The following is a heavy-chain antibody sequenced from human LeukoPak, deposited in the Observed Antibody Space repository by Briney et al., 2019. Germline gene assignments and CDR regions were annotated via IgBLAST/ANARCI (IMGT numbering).Heavy chain of an antibody. J-gene: IGHJ4*02. V-gene: IGHV1-69*05. CDR1: GGTFSSYA. D-gene: IGHD4-23*01. CDR2: IIPIFGTA. Sequence: ASVKVSCKASGGTFSSYAISWVRQAPGQGLEWIGRIIPIFGTANYAQKFQGRVTITTDESTSTAYMELSSLRSEDTAVYYCAKGYGGSAPNDYWGQGTLVTVSS. CDR3: AKGYGGSAPNDY.